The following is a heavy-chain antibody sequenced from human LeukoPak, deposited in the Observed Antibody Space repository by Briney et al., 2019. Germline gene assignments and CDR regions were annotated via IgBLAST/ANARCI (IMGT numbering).Heavy chain of an antibody. CDR3: GRGGELPSAFDY. D-gene: IGHD1-26*01. CDR1: GFTVSSNH. Sequence: GGSLRLSCVVSGFTVSSNHMSWVRQAPGKGLEWVSVIYRGGNTYYADSVKGRFTISRDISKNTVYLQMSSLRAEDTAVYYCGRGGELPSAFDYWGQGTLVTVSS. V-gene: IGHV3-53*01. CDR2: IYRGGNT. J-gene: IGHJ4*02.